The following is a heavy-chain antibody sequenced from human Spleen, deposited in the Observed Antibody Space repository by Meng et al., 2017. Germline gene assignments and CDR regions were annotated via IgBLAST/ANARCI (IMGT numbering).Heavy chain of an antibody. CDR2: IIPIFGTA. D-gene: IGHD4-17*01. J-gene: IGHJ4*02. V-gene: IGHV1-69*01. CDR3: ARGARMTTVTALDY. CDR1: GGTFSSYA. Sequence: VEVVQSGAEVKKPGSSVKVPCKAVGGTFSSYAISWVRQAPGQGLEWMGGIIPIFGTANYAQKFQGRVTITADESTSTAYMELSSLRSEDTAVYYCARGARMTTVTALDYWGQGTLVTVSS.